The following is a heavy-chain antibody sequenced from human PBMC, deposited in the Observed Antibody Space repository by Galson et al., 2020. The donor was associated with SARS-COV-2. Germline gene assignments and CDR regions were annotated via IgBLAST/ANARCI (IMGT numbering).Heavy chain of an antibody. CDR2: IYYSGST. J-gene: IGHJ3*02. Sequence: SQTLSLTCTVSGGSISSSSYYWGWIRQPPGKGLEWIGSIYYSGSTHYNPSLKSRVTLSVDTSKNQFSLKLSSVTAADTAVYYCARGREITMIVVVMGGQGGLDAFDIWGQGTMVTVS. CDR3: ARGREITMIVVVMGGQGGLDAFDI. D-gene: IGHD3-22*01. CDR1: GGSISSSSYY. V-gene: IGHV4-39*07.